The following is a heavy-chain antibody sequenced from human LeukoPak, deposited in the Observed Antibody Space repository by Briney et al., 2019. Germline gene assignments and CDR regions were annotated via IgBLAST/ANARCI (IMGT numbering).Heavy chain of an antibody. CDR3: ARVNEGATRRLDY. V-gene: IGHV1-2*02. J-gene: IGHJ4*02. D-gene: IGHD1-26*01. Sequence: ASVKVSCKASGYTFTGYYMHWVRQAPGQGLEWMGWINPSSGGTNYAQKFQGRVTMTRDTSISTAYMELSRLRSDDTAVYYCARVNEGATRRLDYWGQGTLVTVSS. CDR2: INPSSGGT. CDR1: GYTFTGYY.